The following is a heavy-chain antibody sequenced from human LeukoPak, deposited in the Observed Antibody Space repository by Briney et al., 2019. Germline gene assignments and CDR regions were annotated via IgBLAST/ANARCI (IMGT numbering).Heavy chain of an antibody. D-gene: IGHD3-22*01. CDR2: ISSSGSTI. CDR1: GFTFSSYE. Sequence: GGSLRLSCAASGFTFSSYEMNWVRQAPGKGLEGVSYISSSGSTIYYADSVKGRFTISRDNAKNSLYLQMNSLRAEDTAVYYCARDTRRAAYYYDSSGYAFDYWGQGTLVTVSS. V-gene: IGHV3-48*03. CDR3: ARDTRRAAYYYDSSGYAFDY. J-gene: IGHJ4*02.